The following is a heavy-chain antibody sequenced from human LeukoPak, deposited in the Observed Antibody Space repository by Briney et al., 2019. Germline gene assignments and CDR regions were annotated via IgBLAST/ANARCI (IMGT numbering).Heavy chain of an antibody. J-gene: IGHJ6*03. D-gene: IGHD3-10*01. CDR2: IHPNTGGT. V-gene: IGHV1-2*02. CDR1: GYTFTGYY. CDR3: ARDRAYFHSGSDYYYMDV. Sequence: ASVKVSCKASGYTFTGYYVHWVRQAPGQGLEWMGWIHPNTGGTNSAQKFQGRVTMTRDTSISTVYLDLTRLRSDDTAVYYCARDRAYFHSGSDYYYMDVWGKGTTVTVS.